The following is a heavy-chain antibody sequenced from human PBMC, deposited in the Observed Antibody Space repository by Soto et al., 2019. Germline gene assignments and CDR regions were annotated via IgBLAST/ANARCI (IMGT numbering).Heavy chain of an antibody. CDR2: IYYSGST. CDR1: GGSISSGGYY. J-gene: IGHJ4*02. Sequence: QVQLQESGPGLVKPSQTLSLTCTVSGGSISSGGYYWSWIRQHPGKGLEWIGYIYYSGSTYYNPSLKSRVTISVDAAKNQFSRKLSSVTAADTAVYYCARDNGKYSGSYMGRYFDYWGQGTLVTVSS. D-gene: IGHD1-26*01. V-gene: IGHV4-31*03. CDR3: ARDNGKYSGSYMGRYFDY.